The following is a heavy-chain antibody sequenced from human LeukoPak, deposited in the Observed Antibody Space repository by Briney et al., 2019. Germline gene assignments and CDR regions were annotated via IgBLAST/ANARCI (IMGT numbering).Heavy chain of an antibody. D-gene: IGHD2-2*01. CDR1: GYTFTSYG. V-gene: IGHV1-18*01. Sequence: ASVKVSCKASGYTFTSYGISWVRQAPGQGLEWMGWISAYNGNTNYAQKLQGRVTMTTDTSTSTAYMELRSLRSDDTAVYYCARDTELGYCSSTSCYAIGEDFQHWGQGTLVTVSS. CDR2: ISAYNGNT. J-gene: IGHJ1*01. CDR3: ARDTELGYCSSTSCYAIGEDFQH.